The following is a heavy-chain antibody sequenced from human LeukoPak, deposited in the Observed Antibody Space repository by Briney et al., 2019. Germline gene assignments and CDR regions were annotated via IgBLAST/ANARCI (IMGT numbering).Heavy chain of an antibody. D-gene: IGHD2-2*02. CDR3: ASDCSTSCYSGGY. Sequence: GGSLRLSCAASGFNFSIYWMSWVRQAPGKGLEWVANIKQDGSEKYYVDSVKGRFTISRDNAKNSLYLQMNSLRAEDTAVYYCASDCSTSCYSGGYWGQGTLVTVSS. J-gene: IGHJ4*02. CDR1: GFNFSIYW. V-gene: IGHV3-7*01. CDR2: IKQDGSEK.